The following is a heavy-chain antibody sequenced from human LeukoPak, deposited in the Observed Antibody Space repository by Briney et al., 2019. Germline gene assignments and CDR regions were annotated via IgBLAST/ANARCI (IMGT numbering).Heavy chain of an antibody. J-gene: IGHJ3*02. Sequence: GASVKVSCKASGYTFTGYYMHWVRQAPGQGLEWMGWINPNSGGTNYAQKFQGRVTITRNTSISTAYMELSSLRSEDTAVYYCARATRYSGSYRDAFDIWGQGTMVTVSS. V-gene: IGHV1-2*02. CDR1: GYTFTGYY. CDR3: ARATRYSGSYRDAFDI. CDR2: INPNSGGT. D-gene: IGHD1-26*01.